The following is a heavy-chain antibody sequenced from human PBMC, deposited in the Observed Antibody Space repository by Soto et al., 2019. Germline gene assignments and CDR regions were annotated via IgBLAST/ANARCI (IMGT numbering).Heavy chain of an antibody. V-gene: IGHV4-39*01. CDR2: IYYSGST. CDR1: GGSISSSSYY. CDR3: CRFGELLAYNWFDP. D-gene: IGHD3-10*01. Sequence: QLQLQESGPGLVKPSETLSLTCTVSGGSISSSSYYWGWIRQPPGKGLEWIGSIYYSGSTYYNPSLKRRVTISVDTSKNQFSLKLSSVTAADTAVYYCCRFGELLAYNWFDPWGQGTLVTVSS. J-gene: IGHJ5*02.